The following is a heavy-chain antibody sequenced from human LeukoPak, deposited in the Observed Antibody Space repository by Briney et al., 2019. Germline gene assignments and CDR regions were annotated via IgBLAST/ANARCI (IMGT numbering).Heavy chain of an antibody. CDR2: IYYSGST. J-gene: IGHJ4*02. CDR3: ASPRGGAGRPFDY. Sequence: PSETLSLTCTVSGGSISSYYWSWIRQPPGKGLEWIGYIYYSGSTYYNPSLKSRVTISVDTSKNQFSLKLSSVTAADTAVYYCASPRGGAGRPFDYWGQGTLVTVSS. V-gene: IGHV4-59*08. D-gene: IGHD3-10*01. CDR1: GGSISSYY.